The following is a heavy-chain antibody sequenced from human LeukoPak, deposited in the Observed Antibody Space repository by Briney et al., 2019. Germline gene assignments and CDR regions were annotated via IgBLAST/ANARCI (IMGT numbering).Heavy chain of an antibody. D-gene: IGHD5-24*01. CDR3: ARAVEMATISPGELDY. J-gene: IGHJ4*02. CDR2: ISSSGSTI. Sequence: GGSLRLSCAASGFTFSDYYMSWIRQAPGKGLEWVSYISSSGSTIYYADSVKGRFTISRDNAKNSLYLQMNSLRAEDTAVYYCARAVEMATISPGELDYWGQGTLVTVSS. CDR1: GFTFSDYY. V-gene: IGHV3-11*01.